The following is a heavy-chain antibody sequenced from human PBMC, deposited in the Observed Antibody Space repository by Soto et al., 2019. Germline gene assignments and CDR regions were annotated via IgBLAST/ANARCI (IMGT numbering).Heavy chain of an antibody. CDR1: GFTFSSYG. Sequence: QVQLVESGGGVVQPGRSLRLSCAASGFTFSSYGMHWVRQAPGKGLEWVAVIWYDGSNKYYADSVKGRFTISRDNSTNTLYLQMNSLRAEDTAVYYCARVQGIAAAGLDYWGQGTLVTVSS. J-gene: IGHJ4*02. CDR2: IWYDGSNK. CDR3: ARVQGIAAAGLDY. D-gene: IGHD6-13*01. V-gene: IGHV3-33*01.